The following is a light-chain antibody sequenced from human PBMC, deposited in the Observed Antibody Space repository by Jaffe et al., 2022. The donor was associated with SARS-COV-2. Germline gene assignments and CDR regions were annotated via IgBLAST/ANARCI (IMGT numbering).Light chain of an antibody. Sequence: IVMTQSPDSLAVSLGERATINCKSSQSILYSSDNKNYLAWYQQRAGQPPKLLISWASTRESGVPDRFSGSGSGTDFTLTISSLQAEDVAVYYCQQNYATPFSFGQGTKVEIK. CDR1: QSILYSSDNKNY. CDR3: QQNYATPFS. J-gene: IGKJ2*03. V-gene: IGKV4-1*01. CDR2: WAS.